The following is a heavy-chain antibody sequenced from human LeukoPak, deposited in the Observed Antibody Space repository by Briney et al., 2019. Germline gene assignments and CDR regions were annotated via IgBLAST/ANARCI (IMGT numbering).Heavy chain of an antibody. CDR2: ISYDGSNK. D-gene: IGHD5-24*01. V-gene: IGHV3-30*18. CDR1: GFTFSSYG. Sequence: GGSLRLSCAASGFTFSSYGMHWVRQAPGKGLEWVAVISYDGSNKYYADSVKGRFTISRDNSKNTLYLQMNSLRAEDTAVYYCAKDGGSDGYKYYYYGMDVWGQGTTVTVSS. J-gene: IGHJ6*02. CDR3: AKDGGSDGYKYYYYGMDV.